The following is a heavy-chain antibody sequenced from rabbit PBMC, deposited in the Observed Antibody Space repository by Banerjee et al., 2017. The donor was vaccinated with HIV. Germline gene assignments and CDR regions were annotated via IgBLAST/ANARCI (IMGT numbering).Heavy chain of an antibody. J-gene: IGHJ3*01. CDR3: ARTGAGGYLYGMDL. D-gene: IGHD1-1*01. Sequence: QSLEESGGDLVKPGASLTLTCTASGFTLSSYWMCWVRQAPGKGLEWIACIYISSGRTYYASWANGRFTISKTSSTTVTLQMTSLTAADTATYFCARTGAGGYLYGMDLWGQGTLVTVS. V-gene: IGHV1S40*01. CDR2: IYISSGRT. CDR1: GFTLSSYW.